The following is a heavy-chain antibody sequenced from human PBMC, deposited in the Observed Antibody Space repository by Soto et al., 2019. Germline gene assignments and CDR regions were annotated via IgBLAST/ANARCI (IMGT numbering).Heavy chain of an antibody. D-gene: IGHD3-9*01. V-gene: IGHV4-31*03. J-gene: IGHJ3*02. CDR2: IYYSGST. CDR3: GGTNLRSFDRGGAFDI. CDR1: GGSISSGGYY. Sequence: ASETLSLTCTVSGGSISSGGYYWSWIRQHPGKGLEWIGYIYYSGSTYYNPSLKSRVTISVDTSKNQFSLKLSSVTAADTAVYYCGGTNLRSFDRGGAFDIWGQGTMVTVSS.